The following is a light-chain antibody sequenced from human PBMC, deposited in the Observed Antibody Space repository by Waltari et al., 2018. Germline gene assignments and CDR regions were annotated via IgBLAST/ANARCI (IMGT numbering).Light chain of an antibody. CDR2: AAS. CDR1: QSISNY. V-gene: IGKV1-39*01. CDR3: QQSYSTPYT. J-gene: IGKJ2*01. Sequence: DIQMTQSPFSLSASVGDRVTITCRASQSISNYLNWYQQKPGKAPKLLMYAASSLQSGVPSRFSGSGSGTAFTLTISSLQPEDFATYYCQQSYSTPYTFAQGTKLEIK.